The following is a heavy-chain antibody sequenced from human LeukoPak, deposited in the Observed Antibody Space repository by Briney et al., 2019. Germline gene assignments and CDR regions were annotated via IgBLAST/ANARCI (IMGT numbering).Heavy chain of an antibody. CDR2: IYYSGST. CDR1: GGSISSGGYY. V-gene: IGHV4-31*03. Sequence: SETLSLTCTVSGGSISSGGYYWSWIRQHPGKGLEWIGYIYYSGSTYYNPSLKSRVTISVDTCKNQFSLKLSSVTAADTAVYYCARVLLWFGELPQAYFDYWGQGTLVTVSS. J-gene: IGHJ4*02. CDR3: ARVLLWFGELPQAYFDY. D-gene: IGHD3-10*01.